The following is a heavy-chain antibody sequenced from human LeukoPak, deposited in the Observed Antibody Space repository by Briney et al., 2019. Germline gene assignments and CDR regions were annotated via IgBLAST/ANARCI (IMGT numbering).Heavy chain of an antibody. V-gene: IGHV3-48*04. Sequence: GGSLRLSCAASGFTFSSYSMNWVRQAPGKGLEWVSSISSSSSTIYYADSVKGRFTISRDNAKNSLYLQMNSLRAEDTAVYYCASLDGGYYSHPFDYWGQGTLVTVSS. CDR2: ISSSSSTI. CDR1: GFTFSSYS. CDR3: ASLDGGYYSHPFDY. J-gene: IGHJ4*02. D-gene: IGHD3-3*01.